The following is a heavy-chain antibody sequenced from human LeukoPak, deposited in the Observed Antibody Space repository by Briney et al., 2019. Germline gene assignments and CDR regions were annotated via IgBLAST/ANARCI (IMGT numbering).Heavy chain of an antibody. V-gene: IGHV1-8*03. CDR2: MNPNSGNT. D-gene: IGHD2-21*02. CDR3: ARGCGADCPNAEYFQH. CDR1: GYTFTSYD. Sequence: ASVKVSCKASGYTFTSYDINWVRQATGQGLEWMGWMNPNSGNTGYAQKFQGRVTITRDTSASTAYMELSSLRSEDTAVYYCARGCGADCPNAEYFQHWGQGTLVTVSS. J-gene: IGHJ1*01.